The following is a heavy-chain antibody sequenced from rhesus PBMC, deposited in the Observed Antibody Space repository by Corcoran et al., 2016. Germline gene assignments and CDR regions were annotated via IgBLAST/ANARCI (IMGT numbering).Heavy chain of an antibody. V-gene: IGHV1-138*01. D-gene: IGHD1-44*02. J-gene: IGHJ4*01. Sequence: QVQLVQSGAEVKTPGSSVKVSCQASGYTFTDHYIHWVRQAPGQGLEWVGEINPKTGVTKYAKRFQGRVTVTSDTSTSTAYMELNSLRSEDTAIYYCERGDHLFDYWGQGVLVTVSS. CDR2: INPKTGVT. CDR1: GYTFTDHY. CDR3: ERGDHLFDY.